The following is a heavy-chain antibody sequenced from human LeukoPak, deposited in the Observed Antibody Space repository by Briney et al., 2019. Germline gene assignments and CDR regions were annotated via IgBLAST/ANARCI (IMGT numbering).Heavy chain of an antibody. V-gene: IGHV4-39*01. CDR1: GDSISYHNYY. CDR3: ARLRAMAGHRGGFDF. CDR2: VYYTGNT. Sequence: SETLSLTCAVSGDSISYHNYYWDWIRQPPGKGLEWIGAVYYTGNTYYNPSLKSRVAISVDTSKNQFYLQLTSMTAADTAVYYCARLRAMAGHRGGFDFWGRGTMVTVSS. J-gene: IGHJ3*01. D-gene: IGHD6-19*01.